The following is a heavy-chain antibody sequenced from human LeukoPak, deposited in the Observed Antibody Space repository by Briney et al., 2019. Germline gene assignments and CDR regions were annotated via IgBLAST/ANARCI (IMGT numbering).Heavy chain of an antibody. CDR3: ARGRSITILRGVAISDGFDI. J-gene: IGHJ3*02. V-gene: IGHV3-21*01. CDR2: IATSSDYI. CDR1: GFTFSSYT. Sequence: GGSLRLSCAASGFTFSSYTMNWVRQAPGKGLEWVSSIATSSDYIYYAGSLKGRFTISRDNAKKSLYLHMNSLRPDDTAVYYCARGRSITILRGVAISDGFDIWGQGTKVTVS. D-gene: IGHD3-10*01.